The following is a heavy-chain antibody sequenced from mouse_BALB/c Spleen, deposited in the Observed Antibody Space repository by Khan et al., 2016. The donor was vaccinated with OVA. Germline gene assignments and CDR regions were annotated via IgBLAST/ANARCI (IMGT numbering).Heavy chain of an antibody. V-gene: IGHV1-4*01. Sequence: QIQLVQSEAELARPGASVKMSCTASGYTFTSHTMHWIKQRPGQGLEWIGYINPRSGYNQKLNDKATLTADISSSTAYMQLSSLTSEDSAVYYCARRTTEYALDYWGQGTSVTVAS. J-gene: IGHJ4*01. CDR2: INPRSG. CDR1: GYTFTSHT. CDR3: ARRTTEYALDY. D-gene: IGHD2-14*01.